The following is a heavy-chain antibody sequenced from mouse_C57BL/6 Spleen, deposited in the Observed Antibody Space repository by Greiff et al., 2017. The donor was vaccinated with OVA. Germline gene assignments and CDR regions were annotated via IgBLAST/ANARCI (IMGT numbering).Heavy chain of an antibody. CDR2: IYPRDGST. CDR1: GYTFTSYD. J-gene: IGHJ1*03. Sequence: VKLVESGPELVKPGASVKLSCKASGYTFTSYDINWVKQRPGQGLEWIGWIYPRDGSTKYNEKFKGKATLTVDTSSSTAYMELHSLTSEDSAVYVCAREGAGGTSYWYFDVWGTGTTVTVSS. V-gene: IGHV1-85*01. D-gene: IGHD2-14*01. CDR3: AREGAGGTSYWYFDV.